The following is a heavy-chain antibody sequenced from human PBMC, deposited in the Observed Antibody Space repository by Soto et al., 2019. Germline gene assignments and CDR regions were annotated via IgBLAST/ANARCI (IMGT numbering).Heavy chain of an antibody. CDR1: GFTFSSYG. CDR2: ISYDGSNK. CDR3: AILGITGTTPTRLDSYYYYYGMDV. V-gene: IGHV3-30*03. J-gene: IGHJ6*02. Sequence: QVQLVESGGGVVQPGRSLRLSCAASGFTFSSYGMHWVRQAPGKRLEWVAVISYDGSNKYYADSVKGRFTISRDNSKNTLYLQMNSLRAEDTAVYYCAILGITGTTPTRLDSYYYYYGMDVWGQGTTVTVSS. D-gene: IGHD1-7*01.